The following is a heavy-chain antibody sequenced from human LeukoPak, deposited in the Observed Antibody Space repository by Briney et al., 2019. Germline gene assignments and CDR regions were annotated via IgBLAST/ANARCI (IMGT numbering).Heavy chain of an antibody. V-gene: IGHV3-74*01. CDR1: GFAFSNYW. Sequence: LGGSLILSRAASGFAFSNYWMHWVRQVPGKGLVWVSRITRDGSYANYADSVKGRFTFSRDNARNTLYLQMNSLRAEDTAVYYCARDGDGYNFDFWGQGALVTVSS. J-gene: IGHJ4*02. CDR2: ITRDGSYA. D-gene: IGHD5-24*01. CDR3: ARDGDGYNFDF.